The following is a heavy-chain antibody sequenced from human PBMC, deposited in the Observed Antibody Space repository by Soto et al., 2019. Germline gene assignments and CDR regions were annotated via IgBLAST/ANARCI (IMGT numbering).Heavy chain of an antibody. CDR1: GFTFNNYA. CDR2: ISWSGTT. V-gene: IGHV3-23*01. J-gene: IGHJ4*02. D-gene: IGHD2-21*01. Sequence: EVHLLESGGGLVQPGGSLRLSCAASGFTFNNYAMTWVRQTPGKGPEWVSLISWSGTTYYADSLKGRFTISRDNSKSTLYLQMNSLRAGDTALYYCAKVQLYYGGEGLYNFDSWGQGTLVTVSS. CDR3: AKVQLYYGGEGLYNFDS.